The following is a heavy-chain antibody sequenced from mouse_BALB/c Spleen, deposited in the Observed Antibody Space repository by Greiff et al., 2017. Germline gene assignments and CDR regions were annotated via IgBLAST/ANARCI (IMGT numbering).Heavy chain of an antibody. Sequence: EVKLQESGGGLVQPGGSLKLSCAASGFDFSRYWMSWVRQAPGKGLEWIGEINPDSSTINYTPSLKDKFIISRDNAKNTLYLQMSKVRSEDTALYYCARPSGKVSWFAYWGQGTLVTVSA. D-gene: IGHD1-3*01. V-gene: IGHV4-1*02. CDR3: ARPSGKVSWFAY. J-gene: IGHJ3*01. CDR1: GFDFSRYW. CDR2: INPDSSTI.